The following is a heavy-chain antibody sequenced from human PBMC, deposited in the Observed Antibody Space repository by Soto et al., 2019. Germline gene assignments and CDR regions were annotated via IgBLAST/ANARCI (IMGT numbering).Heavy chain of an antibody. CDR2: IYYSGST. J-gene: IGHJ1*01. D-gene: IGHD3-10*01. Sequence: SETLSLTCTVSGGSISSGGYYWSWIRQHPGKGLEWIGYIYYSGSTYYNPSLKSRVTISVDTSKNQFSLKLSSVTAADTAVYYCARWGTESPYYYGSGSYYRLPFQYWGQGTLVTGSS. CDR3: ARWGTESPYYYGSGSYYRLPFQY. CDR1: GGSISSGGYY. V-gene: IGHV4-31*03.